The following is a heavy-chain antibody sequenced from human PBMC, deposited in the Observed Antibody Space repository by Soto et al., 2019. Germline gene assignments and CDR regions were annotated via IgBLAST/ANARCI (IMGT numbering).Heavy chain of an antibody. CDR3: ARSGSGSPYYYYGMDV. CDR1: GGTFSSYA. Sequence: SVKVSCKASGGTFSSYAISWVRQAPGQGLEWMGGIIPIFGTANCAQKFQGRVTITADESTSTAYMELSSLRSEDTAVYYCARSGSGSPYYYYGMDVWGQGTTVTVSS. D-gene: IGHD3-10*01. CDR2: IIPIFGTA. V-gene: IGHV1-69*13. J-gene: IGHJ6*02.